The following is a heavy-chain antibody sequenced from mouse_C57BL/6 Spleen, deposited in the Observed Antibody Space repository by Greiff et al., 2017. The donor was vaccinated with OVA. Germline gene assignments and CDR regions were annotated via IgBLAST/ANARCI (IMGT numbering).Heavy chain of an antibody. J-gene: IGHJ3*01. CDR1: GYTFTSYW. V-gene: IGHV1-50*01. Sequence: QVQLQQPGAELVKPGASVKLSCKASGYTFTSYWMQWVKQRPGQGLEWIGEIDPSDSYTNYNQKFKGKATLTVDTSSSTAYMQLSSLTSEDSAVYYCARGGSSNYRFAYWGQGTLVTVSA. CDR2: IDPSDSYT. D-gene: IGHD2-5*01. CDR3: ARGGSSNYRFAY.